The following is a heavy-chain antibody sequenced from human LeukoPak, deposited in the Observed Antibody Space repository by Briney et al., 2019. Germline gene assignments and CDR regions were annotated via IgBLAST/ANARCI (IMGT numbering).Heavy chain of an antibody. J-gene: IGHJ3*02. CDR2: IYPGDSDT. CDR1: GYSFTNYC. D-gene: IGHD4-17*01. Sequence: GESLTISCKGSGYSFTNYCIAWVRQMPGKGLEWVGIIYPGDSDTRYSPSFQGQVTISADKSITTASLQWSSLKASDTAMYYCARQYGDYRAFDIWGQGTMVTVSS. CDR3: ARQYGDYRAFDI. V-gene: IGHV5-51*01.